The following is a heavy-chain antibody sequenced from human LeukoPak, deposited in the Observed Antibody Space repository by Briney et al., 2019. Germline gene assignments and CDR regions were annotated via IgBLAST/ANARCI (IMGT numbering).Heavy chain of an antibody. Sequence: GGSLRLSCAASGFTVSSYAMSWVRQAPGKGLEWDSAISGSGGSTYYADSVKGRFTISRDNSKNTLYLQMNSLRAEDTAVYYCANRYSRGWYASAEYFQHWGQGTLVTVSS. V-gene: IGHV3-23*01. CDR2: ISGSGGST. J-gene: IGHJ1*01. CDR3: ANRYSRGWYASAEYFQH. CDR1: GFTVSSYA. D-gene: IGHD6-19*01.